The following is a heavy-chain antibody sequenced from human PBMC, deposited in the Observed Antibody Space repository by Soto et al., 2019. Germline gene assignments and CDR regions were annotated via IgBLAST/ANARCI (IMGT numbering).Heavy chain of an antibody. J-gene: IGHJ3*02. Sequence: SVKVSCQASGFTFTSSAVRWVRQARGQRLDWIGWIVVGSGNTNYAQKFQERVTITRDMSSSTAYMELSSLRSEDTAVYYCAASYYDSSSFDIRGQGTPVTVSS. D-gene: IGHD3-22*01. CDR3: AASYYDSSSFDI. V-gene: IGHV1-58*01. CDR2: IVVGSGNT. CDR1: GFTFTSSA.